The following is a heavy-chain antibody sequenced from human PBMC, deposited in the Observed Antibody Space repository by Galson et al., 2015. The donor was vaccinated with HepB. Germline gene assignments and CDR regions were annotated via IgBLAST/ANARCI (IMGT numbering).Heavy chain of an antibody. CDR3: AKKAHDRVDHYYFDS. V-gene: IGHV3-23*01. Sequence: SLRLSCAASGFTFSRYSMNWVRQAPGKGLEWVSVIGGGGATKCADSVKGRFTTSRDNSMNTLYLQLNSLRAEDTAVYYCAKKAHDRVDHYYFDSWGQGTLVTVSS. J-gene: IGHJ4*02. CDR2: IGGGGAT. D-gene: IGHD3-10*01. CDR1: GFTFSRYS.